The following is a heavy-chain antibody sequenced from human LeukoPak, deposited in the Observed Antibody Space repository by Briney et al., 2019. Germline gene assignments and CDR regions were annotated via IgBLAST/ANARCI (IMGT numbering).Heavy chain of an antibody. J-gene: IGHJ6*04. Sequence: ASVKVSCKASGGTFSSYAISWVRQAPGQGLEWMGGIIPIFGTANYAQKFQGRVTITADKSTSTAYMELSSLRSEDTAVYYCARGWLGMTTVTTRGGGGYYYGMDVWGKGTTVTVSS. CDR3: ARGWLGMTTVTTRGGGGYYYGMDV. D-gene: IGHD4-17*01. CDR2: IIPIFGTA. V-gene: IGHV1-69*06. CDR1: GGTFSSYA.